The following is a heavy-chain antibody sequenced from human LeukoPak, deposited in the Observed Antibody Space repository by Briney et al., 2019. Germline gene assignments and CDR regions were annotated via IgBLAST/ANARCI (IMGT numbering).Heavy chain of an antibody. D-gene: IGHD3-16*02. CDR3: ARDQGFRYFDP. Sequence: PGGSLRLSCAASAGFTVSSGHMSWVRQAPGKGLEWVAYISSSSGTIYYTDSVKGRFTISRDNAKNSVFLQMSSLSGGDTAIYYCARDQGFRYFDPWGQGTLVTVSS. V-gene: IGHV3-48*01. CDR2: ISSSSGTI. CDR1: AGFTVSSGH. J-gene: IGHJ5*02.